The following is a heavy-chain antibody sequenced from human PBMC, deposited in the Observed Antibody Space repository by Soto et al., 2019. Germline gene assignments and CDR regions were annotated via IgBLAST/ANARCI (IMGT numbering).Heavy chain of an antibody. D-gene: IGHD3-22*01. CDR3: ARVGHYYDSRGPFDP. Sequence: SVKVSCKASGGTFSSYAISWVRQAPGQGLEWMGGIIPIFGTANYAQKFQGRVTITADESTSTAYMELSSLRSEDTAVYYCARVGHYYDSRGPFDPWGQGTLVTVSS. J-gene: IGHJ5*02. CDR2: IIPIFGTA. CDR1: GGTFSSYA. V-gene: IGHV1-69*13.